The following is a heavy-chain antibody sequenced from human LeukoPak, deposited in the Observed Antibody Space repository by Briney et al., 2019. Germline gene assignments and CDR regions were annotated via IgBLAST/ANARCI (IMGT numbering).Heavy chain of an antibody. CDR3: AREWIGLSRAETYYYDSSGYYSADYYYYGMDV. Sequence: GASVKVSCKASGGTFSSYAISWVRQAPGQGLEWMGGIIPIFGTANYAQKFQGRVTITADESTSTAYMELSSLRSEDTAVYYCAREWIGLSRAETYYYDSSGYYSADYYYYGMDVWGQGTTVTVSS. J-gene: IGHJ6*02. D-gene: IGHD3-22*01. V-gene: IGHV1-69*13. CDR2: IIPIFGTA. CDR1: GGTFSSYA.